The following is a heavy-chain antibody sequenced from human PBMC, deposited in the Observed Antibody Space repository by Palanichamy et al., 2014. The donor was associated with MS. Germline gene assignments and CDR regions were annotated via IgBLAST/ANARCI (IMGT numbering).Heavy chain of an antibody. CDR3: ARGQRYFDWLLGVVDY. D-gene: IGHD3-9*01. Sequence: QVQLVESGGGVVQPGRSLRLSCAASGFTFSSYGMHWVRQAPGKGLEWVAVIWYDGSNKYYADSVKGRFTISRDNSKNTLYLQTNSLRAEDTAVYYCARGQRYFDWLLGVVDYWGQGTLVTVSS. J-gene: IGHJ4*02. V-gene: IGHV3-33*01. CDR2: IWYDGSNK. CDR1: GFTFSSYG.